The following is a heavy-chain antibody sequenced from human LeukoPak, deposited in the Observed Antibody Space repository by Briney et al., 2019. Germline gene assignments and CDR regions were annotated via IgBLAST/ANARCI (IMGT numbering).Heavy chain of an antibody. Sequence: GGSLRLSCAASGSAFSRSWIHWVRQAPGKGLVWVSHINNDATRTTYADSVRGRFTISRDNAKNTVSLQMSSLRAEDTAVYYCASDGAYAMAVWGQGTTVTVSS. CDR1: GSAFSRSW. V-gene: IGHV3-74*01. CDR2: INNDATRT. J-gene: IGHJ6*02. D-gene: IGHD1-26*01. CDR3: ASDGAYAMAV.